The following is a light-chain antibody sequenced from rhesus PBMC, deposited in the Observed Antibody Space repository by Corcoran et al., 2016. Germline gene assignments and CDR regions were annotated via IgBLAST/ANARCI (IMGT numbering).Light chain of an antibody. Sequence: DIQMTQSPSSLSASVGDTVTITCRAIQGISNYLAWYQQKPGKAPKPRSYYAPNLESGAPSRFSGEGSWTDFTLTISSLQPEDFAIYYCQQHNSYPPTFGQGTKVEIK. CDR3: QQHNSYPPT. CDR2: YAP. CDR1: QGISNY. J-gene: IGKJ1*01. V-gene: IGKV1S14*01.